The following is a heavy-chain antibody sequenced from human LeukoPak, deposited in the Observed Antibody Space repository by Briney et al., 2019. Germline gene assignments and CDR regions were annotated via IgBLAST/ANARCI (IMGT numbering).Heavy chain of an antibody. Sequence: GGSLRLSCAASGFIFSNYAMSWVRQAPGKGLEWVSSFDTLDGLTNYAESVKGRFTISRDNSKNTLYLQMNSLTAEDTAVYYCAKPFSFGSDSSYRAFDSWGQGALVTVSS. D-gene: IGHD3-10*01. J-gene: IGHJ4*02. CDR3: AKPFSFGSDSSYRAFDS. V-gene: IGHV3-23*01. CDR2: FDTLDGLT. CDR1: GFIFSNYA.